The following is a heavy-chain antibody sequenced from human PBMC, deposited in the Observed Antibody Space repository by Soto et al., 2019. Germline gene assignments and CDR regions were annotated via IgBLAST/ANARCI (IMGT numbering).Heavy chain of an antibody. J-gene: IGHJ4*02. V-gene: IGHV3-30*18. CDR2: ISYDGSNK. CDR3: AKDVEPQLRFLEWLLSYFDY. D-gene: IGHD3-3*01. Sequence: QVQLVESGGGVVQPGRSLRLSCAASGFTFSSYGMHWVRQAPGKGLEWVAVISYDGSNKYYADSVKGRFTISRDNSKNTLYLQMNSLRAEDTAVYYCAKDVEPQLRFLEWLLSYFDYWGQGTLVTVSS. CDR1: GFTFSSYG.